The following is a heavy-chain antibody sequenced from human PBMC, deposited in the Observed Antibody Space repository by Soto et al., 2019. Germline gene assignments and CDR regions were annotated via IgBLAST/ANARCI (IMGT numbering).Heavy chain of an antibody. J-gene: IGHJ3*02. D-gene: IGHD3-3*01. CDR2: IIPIFGTA. Sequence: GASVKVSCKASGYTFTSYAMHWVRQAPGQGLEWMGGIIPIFGTANYAQKFQGRVTITADESTSTAYMELSSLRSEDTAVYYCAGHIRFRSHVEAFDIWGQGAMVTVSS. V-gene: IGHV1-69*13. CDR3: AGHIRFRSHVEAFDI. CDR1: GYTFTSYA.